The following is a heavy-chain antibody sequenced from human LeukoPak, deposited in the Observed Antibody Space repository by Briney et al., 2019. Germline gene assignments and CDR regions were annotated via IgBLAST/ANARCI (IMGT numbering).Heavy chain of an antibody. CDR3: ARHPPLSGSAHYFDY. V-gene: IGHV3-21*06. CDR1: GFTFSTYS. J-gene: IGHJ4*02. D-gene: IGHD1-26*01. Sequence: GGSLRLSCAVSGFTFSTYSMNWVRQAPGKGLEWVSSISSSSSHIYYADSVRGRFTISRDNSKNTLYLQMTSLRAEDTAVYYCARHPPLSGSAHYFDYWGQGTLVTVYS. CDR2: ISSSSSHI.